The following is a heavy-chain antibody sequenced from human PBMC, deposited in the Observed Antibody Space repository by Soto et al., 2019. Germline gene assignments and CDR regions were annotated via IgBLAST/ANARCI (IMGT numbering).Heavy chain of an antibody. CDR1: GDSVSSNSAA. D-gene: IGHD1-7*01. CDR3: ARDIGTGTTHVYYYYGMDV. Sequence: PSQTLSLTCAISGDSVSSNSAAWNWIRQSPSRGLEWLGRTYYRSKWYNDYAVSVKSRITVNPDTSKNQFSLQLNSVTPEDTAVYYCARDIGTGTTHVYYYYGMDVWGQGTTVTVSS. CDR2: TYYRSKWYN. V-gene: IGHV6-1*01. J-gene: IGHJ6*02.